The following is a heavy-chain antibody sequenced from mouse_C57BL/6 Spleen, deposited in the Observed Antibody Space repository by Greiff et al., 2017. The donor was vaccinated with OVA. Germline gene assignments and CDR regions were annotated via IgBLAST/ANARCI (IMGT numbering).Heavy chain of an antibody. J-gene: IGHJ3*01. CDR3: ARSRDSSGYAWFAY. CDR2: IYPGDGDT. CDR1: GYAFSSYW. V-gene: IGHV1-80*01. Sequence: VQLQQSGAELVKPGASVKISCKASGYAFSSYWMNWVKQRPGKGLEWIGQIYPGDGDTNYNGKFKGKATLTADKSSSTAYMQLSSLTSEDSAVYFCARSRDSSGYAWFAYWGQGTLVTVSA. D-gene: IGHD3-2*02.